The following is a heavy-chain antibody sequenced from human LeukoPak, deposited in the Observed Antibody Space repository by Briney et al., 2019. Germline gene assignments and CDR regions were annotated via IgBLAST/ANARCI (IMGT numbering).Heavy chain of an antibody. D-gene: IGHD5/OR15-5a*01. CDR3: ARVASKGGMDV. Sequence: SETLSLTCSVSGGSIGSYHWSWIRQAPGKGLEWIGYIHYTWNTKYNPSLKSRVYISLDRSNKQFSLRLSSVTAADTAVYYCARVASKGGMDVWGQGTTVIVSS. J-gene: IGHJ6*02. CDR1: GGSIGSYH. V-gene: IGHV4-59*01. CDR2: IHYTWNT.